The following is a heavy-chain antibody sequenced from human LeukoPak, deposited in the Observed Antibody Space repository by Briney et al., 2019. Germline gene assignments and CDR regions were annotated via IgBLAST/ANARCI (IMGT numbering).Heavy chain of an antibody. CDR3: ATWDYDFWSGYSSDYYYMDV. D-gene: IGHD3-3*01. Sequence: SVKVSCKASGGTFSSYAISWVRPAPGQGLEWMGGIIPIFGTANYAQKFQGRVTITTDESTSTAYMELSSLRSEDTAVYYCATWDYDFWSGYSSDYYYMDVWGKGTTVTVSS. CDR2: IIPIFGTA. V-gene: IGHV1-69*05. CDR1: GGTFSSYA. J-gene: IGHJ6*03.